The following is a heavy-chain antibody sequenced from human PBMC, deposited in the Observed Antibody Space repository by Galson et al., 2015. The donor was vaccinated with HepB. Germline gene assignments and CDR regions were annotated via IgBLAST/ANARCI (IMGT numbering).Heavy chain of an antibody. CDR2: IIPILGTV. Sequence: SVKVSCKASGCTFSDYAISWVRQAPGQGLEWLGRIIPILGTVNYAQTFQGRVTITADNSTSTAYMELNTLKTEDTAVYFCCSKHGVGTSYDGYFFDYWGQGTLVTVSS. CDR1: GCTFSDYA. CDR3: CSKHGVGTSYDGYFFDY. D-gene: IGHD3-10*01. J-gene: IGHJ4*02. V-gene: IGHV1-69*04.